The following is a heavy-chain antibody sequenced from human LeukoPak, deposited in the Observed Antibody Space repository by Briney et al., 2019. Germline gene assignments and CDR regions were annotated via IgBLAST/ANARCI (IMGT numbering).Heavy chain of an antibody. CDR3: ARDRHYDILTGYYHFDY. CDR2: ISSSSTYI. CDR1: RFTFSSYS. D-gene: IGHD3-9*01. V-gene: IGHV3-21*01. Sequence: GGSLRLSCAASRFTFSSYSMNWVRQAPGKGLEWVSSISSSSTYIYYADSVKGRFTISRDNAKNSLYLQMNSLRAEDTAVYYCARDRHYDILTGYYHFDYWGQGTLVTVSS. J-gene: IGHJ4*02.